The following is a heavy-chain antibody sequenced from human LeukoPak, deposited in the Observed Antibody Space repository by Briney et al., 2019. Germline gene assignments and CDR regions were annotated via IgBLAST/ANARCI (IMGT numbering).Heavy chain of an antibody. J-gene: IGHJ4*02. CDR2: ISGSGDNT. Sequence: GGSLRLSCAASGFTFSNYAMSWARQAPGKGLEWVSGISGSGDNTDYADSVKGRFTISRDNSKNTLYLQMNSLRAEDTAVYYCARGIAAPDYWGQGTLVTVSS. CDR1: GFTFSNYA. V-gene: IGHV3-23*01. CDR3: ARGIAAPDY.